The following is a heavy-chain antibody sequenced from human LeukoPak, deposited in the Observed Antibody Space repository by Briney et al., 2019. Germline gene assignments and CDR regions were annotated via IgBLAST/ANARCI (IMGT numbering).Heavy chain of an antibody. D-gene: IGHD3-22*01. J-gene: IGHJ4*02. CDR2: ISNSGST. V-gene: IGHV4-4*07. CDR3: ARVKDYYDSSGSHYFDY. Sequence: TVTLSLTCTVSGGSISNYYWNWIRQPAGKGLQWIGHISNSGSTNYSPSLKSRVTMSIDTSKNHFSLNLSSVTAADTAVYYCARVKDYYDSSGSHYFDYWGQGTLVTVSS. CDR1: GGSISNYY.